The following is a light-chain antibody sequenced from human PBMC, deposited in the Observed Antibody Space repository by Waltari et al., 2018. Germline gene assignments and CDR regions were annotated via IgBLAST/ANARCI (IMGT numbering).Light chain of an antibody. CDR3: CSYAGSYTHVV. V-gene: IGLV2-11*01. CDR1: RSDVGGYDY. CDR2: DVT. J-gene: IGLJ2*01. Sequence: QSALTQPRPVSGSPGQSVPIPCTGTRSDVGGYDYVSWYQHHPGKAPKLINCDVTKRPSGVPVRFSGSKSGNTASLTISGLQAEDEADYYCCSYAGSYTHVVFGGGTKLTVL.